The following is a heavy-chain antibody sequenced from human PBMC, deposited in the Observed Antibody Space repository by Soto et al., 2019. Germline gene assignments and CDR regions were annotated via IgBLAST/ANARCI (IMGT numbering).Heavy chain of an antibody. CDR2: IFHSGTI. Sequence: PSETLSLTCTVSGGTISSGDYDWSWIRQPPGKGLEWIGYIFHSGTIYYNPSLKSRITISVDTSKNQFSLKLTSVTAADTAVYYCARWSIVVPIAFEYWGQGTLVTVSS. V-gene: IGHV4-30-4*01. CDR3: ARWSIVVPIAFEY. J-gene: IGHJ4*02. CDR1: GGTISSGDYD. D-gene: IGHD2-2*01.